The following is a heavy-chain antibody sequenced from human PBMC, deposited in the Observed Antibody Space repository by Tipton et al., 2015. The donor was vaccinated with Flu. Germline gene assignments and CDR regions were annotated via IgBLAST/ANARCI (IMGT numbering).Heavy chain of an antibody. D-gene: IGHD3-22*01. CDR2: INHSGST. V-gene: IGHV4-34*01. CDR1: GGSFSGYY. J-gene: IGHJ4*02. CDR3: TGSLRNSSGSPGY. Sequence: TLSLTCAVYGGSFSGYYWSWIRQPPGKGLEWIGEINHSGSTYYSPSLTSRVTISADTSNNQFSLRLSSVTAADTAMYYCTGSLRNSSGSPGYWGQGTLVTVSS.